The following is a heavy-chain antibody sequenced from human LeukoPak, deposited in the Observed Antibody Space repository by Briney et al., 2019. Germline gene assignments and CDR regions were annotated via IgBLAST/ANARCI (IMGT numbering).Heavy chain of an antibody. J-gene: IGHJ5*02. Sequence: SETLSLTCTVSGGSVSSTNYYWTWIRQPAGKGLEWIGRIDNTGSPSYSPSLKSRVLISLDTSTNQFSLNLTSVSAADTAVYYCARDRGLATARGANSWFDPWGQGILVTVSS. CDR1: GGSVSSTNYY. D-gene: IGHD3-10*01. V-gene: IGHV4-61*02. CDR3: ARDRGLATARGANSWFDP. CDR2: IDNTGSP.